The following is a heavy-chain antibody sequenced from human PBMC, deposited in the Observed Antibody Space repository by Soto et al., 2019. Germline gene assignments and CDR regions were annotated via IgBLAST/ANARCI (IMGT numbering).Heavy chain of an antibody. J-gene: IGHJ4*02. V-gene: IGHV4-31*11. CDR2: MHHSGRT. CDR1: GAYMRNDYYY. CDR3: ARWVEVSLDYFDS. D-gene: IGHD2-15*01. Sequence: QVQLQESGPGLVKPSQTLSLTCAVSGAYMRNDYYYWSWVRQKPGKDLEWIGHMHHSGRTHYNPSLNARVAISVDTAKTQCSLDLNSVTAADTAVYYCARWVEVSLDYFDSWGQGTPVTVSS.